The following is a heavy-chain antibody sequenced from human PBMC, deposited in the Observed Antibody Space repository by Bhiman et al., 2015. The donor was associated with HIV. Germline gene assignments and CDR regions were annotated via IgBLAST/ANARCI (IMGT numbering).Heavy chain of an antibody. CDR3: AKDWGRDGYNEFDY. Sequence: EVQLVESGGGLVQPGGSLRLSCAASGFTFSSYNMKWVRQAPGKGLEWVSTITTSGGNTYYADSVKGRFTISRDNSKNTLYLQMSSLRAEDTAIYYCAKDWGRDGYNEFDYWGQGTLVSVSS. D-gene: IGHD5-24*01. CDR2: ITTSGGNT. V-gene: IGHV3-23*04. CDR1: GFTFSSYN. J-gene: IGHJ4*02.